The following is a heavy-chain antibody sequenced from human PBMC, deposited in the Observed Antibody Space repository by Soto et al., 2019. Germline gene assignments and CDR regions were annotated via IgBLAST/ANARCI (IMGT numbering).Heavy chain of an antibody. CDR2: IIPILGTA. V-gene: IGHV1-69*13. D-gene: IGHD6-19*01. Sequence: GASVKVSCKASGGTFSSYAISWVRQAPGQGLEWMGGIIPILGTANYAQKFQGRVTITADESTSTAYMELSSLRSEDTAVYYCARPAVAKQIYYFDYWGQGTLVTVSS. CDR3: ARPAVAKQIYYFDY. CDR1: GGTFSSYA. J-gene: IGHJ4*02.